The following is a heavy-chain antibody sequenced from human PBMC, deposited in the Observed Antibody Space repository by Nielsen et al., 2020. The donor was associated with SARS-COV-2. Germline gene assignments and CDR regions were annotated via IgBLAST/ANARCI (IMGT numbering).Heavy chain of an antibody. V-gene: IGHV3-9*01. CDR3: ATLMGGTAMVNYYYYGMDV. Sequence: SLKISCAASGFTFDDYAMHWVRQASGKGLEWVSGISWNSGSIGYADSVKGRFTISRDNAKNSLYLQMNSLRAEDTALYYCATLMGGTAMVNYYYYGMDVWGQGTTVTVSS. CDR1: GFTFDDYA. J-gene: IGHJ6*02. CDR2: ISWNSGSI. D-gene: IGHD5-18*01.